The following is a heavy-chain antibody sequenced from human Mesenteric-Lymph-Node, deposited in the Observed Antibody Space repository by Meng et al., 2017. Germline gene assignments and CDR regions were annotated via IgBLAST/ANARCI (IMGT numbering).Heavy chain of an antibody. CDR3: ARGHSGSWQRQQLFIAFDI. V-gene: IGHV3-13*01. CDR1: GFTFSSYD. J-gene: IGHJ3*02. Sequence: GGSLRLSCAASGFTFSSYDMHWVRQATGKGLEWVSAIGTAGDTYYPGSVKGRFTISRENAKNSLYLQMNSLRAGDTAVYYCARGHSGSWQRQQLFIAFDIWGQGTMVTVSS. D-gene: IGHD1-26*01. CDR2: IGTAGDT.